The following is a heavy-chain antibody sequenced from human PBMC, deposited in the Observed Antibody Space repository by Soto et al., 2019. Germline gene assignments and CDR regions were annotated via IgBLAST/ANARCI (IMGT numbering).Heavy chain of an antibody. V-gene: IGHV4-39*01. J-gene: IGHJ4*02. CDR3: AXXXXXXWSGYTTAYYFDY. CDR1: GGSISSSSYY. CDR2: IYYSGST. Sequence: QLQLQESGPGLVKPSETLSLTCTVSGGSISSSSYYWGWIRQPPGKGLEWIGSIYYSGSTYYNPSLKSRVTISVDTSKNQFSLKLSSVTAADTAVYYCAXXXXXXWSGYTTAYYFDYWGQGTLVTVSS. D-gene: IGHD3-3*01.